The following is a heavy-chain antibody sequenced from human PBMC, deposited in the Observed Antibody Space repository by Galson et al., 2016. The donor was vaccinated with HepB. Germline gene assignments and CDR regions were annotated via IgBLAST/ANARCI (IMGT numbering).Heavy chain of an antibody. V-gene: IGHV3-9*01. CDR1: GFNFDNYA. Sequence: SLRLSCAASGFNFDNYAMHWVRQAPGKGLEWVSGISWNNNDVGYADSVKGRFTISRANAKNSLYLQMNSLRAEDTALYYCVKDVIYYDKSGYSYYFDHWGQGTQVTVSS. CDR3: VKDVIYYDKSGYSYYFDH. CDR2: ISWNNNDV. J-gene: IGHJ4*02. D-gene: IGHD3-22*01.